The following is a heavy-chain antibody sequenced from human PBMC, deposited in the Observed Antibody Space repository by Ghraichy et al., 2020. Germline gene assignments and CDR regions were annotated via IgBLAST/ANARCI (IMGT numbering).Heavy chain of an antibody. V-gene: IGHV4-59*01. J-gene: IGHJ2*01. CDR1: GGSISSYY. CDR3: ARDPYITGDRYWYFDL. Sequence: SETLSLTCTVSGGSISSYYWSWIRQPPGKGLEWIGYIYYNGNTKYNPSLKSRVTMSRDTSKKQFSLKLNSVTAADTALYYCARDPYITGDRYWYFDLWGRGTLVTVSS. CDR2: IYYNGNT. D-gene: IGHD7-27*01.